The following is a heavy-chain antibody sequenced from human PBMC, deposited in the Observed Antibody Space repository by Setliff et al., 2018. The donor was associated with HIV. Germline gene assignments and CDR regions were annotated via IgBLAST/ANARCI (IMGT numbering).Heavy chain of an antibody. CDR2: INPNSGDT. Sequence: GASVKVSCKTSGYTFTGYYVQWVRQAPGQGPEWMGWINPNSGDTNYAQKFQGRVTMTRDTSISTVYMELNRLRSDDTAVYYCARTLPQYTNLFDYWGQGTLVTVSS. CDR3: ARTLPQYTNLFDY. CDR1: GYTFTGYY. V-gene: IGHV1-2*02. J-gene: IGHJ4*02. D-gene: IGHD5-18*01.